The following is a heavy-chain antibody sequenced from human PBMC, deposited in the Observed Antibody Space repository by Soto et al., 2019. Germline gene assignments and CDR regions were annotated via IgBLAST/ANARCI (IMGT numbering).Heavy chain of an antibody. J-gene: IGHJ4*01. Sequence: EVQLVESGGDLVKPGGSLRLSCAASDFAFTNAWINWVRQAPGKGLEWVGRIKSKTHGGTTDFAAPVKGRFAISRDDSKNMVYLQMTSLKTEDTGIYYCTTDSYSAMMVVRFDYWVHGTLVTVSS. CDR2: IKSKTHGGTT. V-gene: IGHV3-15*07. CDR3: TTDSYSAMMVVRFDY. D-gene: IGHD2-15*01. CDR1: DFAFTNAW.